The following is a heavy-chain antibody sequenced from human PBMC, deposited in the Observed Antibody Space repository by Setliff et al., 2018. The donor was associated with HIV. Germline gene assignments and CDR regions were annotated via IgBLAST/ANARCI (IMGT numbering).Heavy chain of an antibody. D-gene: IGHD1-26*01. CDR3: AGPSGDEAFEV. Sequence: SVKVSCKASGGTSNTYAINWVRQAPGQGLEWVGQIIPILDITTYAQKFQGRVTITADESTSTMYMERSSLRSDDTAVYYCAGPSGDEAFEVWGQGTMVTVSS. CDR2: IIPILDIT. V-gene: IGHV1-69*10. CDR1: GGTSNTYA. J-gene: IGHJ3*01.